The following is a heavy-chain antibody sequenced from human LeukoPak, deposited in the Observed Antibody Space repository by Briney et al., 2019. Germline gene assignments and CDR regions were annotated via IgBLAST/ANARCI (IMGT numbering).Heavy chain of an antibody. CDR2: ISWNSKNI. V-gene: IGHV3-9*01. D-gene: IGHD6-19*01. CDR1: GFTFDDYA. Sequence: PGRSLRLSCAASGFTFDDYAMFWVRQAPGKGLEWVSGISWNSKNIGYAASVKGRFTISRDNAKNSLYLQMNSLRAEDTAFYYCARGNRDSSGFYYYYGMDVWGQGPTVTVSS. J-gene: IGHJ6*02. CDR3: ARGNRDSSGFYYYYGMDV.